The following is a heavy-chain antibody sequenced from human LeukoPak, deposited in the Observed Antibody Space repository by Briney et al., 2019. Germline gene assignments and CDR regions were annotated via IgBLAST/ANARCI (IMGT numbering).Heavy chain of an antibody. Sequence: ASVKVSCKASGYTFSTYYIHWERQAPGQGLEWMGLISPSTGNVDYAQKFQGRITMTRDTSTSTVYMELRSLGSEDTAVYYCAREAGLERRPHGDPFDVWGQGTMVTVSS. CDR3: AREAGLERRPHGDPFDV. D-gene: IGHD1-1*01. CDR2: ISPSTGNV. J-gene: IGHJ3*01. V-gene: IGHV1-46*01. CDR1: GYTFSTYY.